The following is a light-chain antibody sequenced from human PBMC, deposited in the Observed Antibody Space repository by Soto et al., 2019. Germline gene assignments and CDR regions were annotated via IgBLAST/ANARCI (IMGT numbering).Light chain of an antibody. CDR2: EVN. J-gene: IGLJ2*01. CDR1: STDVGAYNF. Sequence: ALTQPPSASGSPGQSVTISCTGTSTDVGAYNFVSWFQQNPGKAPKLIIYEVNRRPSGVPDRFSGSKSGNTASLTVSGLQAEDEADYYCSSYAGSDNFVLFGGGTKLTVL. V-gene: IGLV2-8*01. CDR3: SSYAGSDNFVL.